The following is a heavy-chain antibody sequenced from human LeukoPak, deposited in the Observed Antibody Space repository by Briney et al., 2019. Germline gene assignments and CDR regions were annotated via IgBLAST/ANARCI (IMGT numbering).Heavy chain of an antibody. Sequence: ASVKVSCKASGYTFNSYGISWVRPAPGQGLAWMGWISVYNGDTKYAQKLQGRVTMTIDTSTSTVYMEVRSLRSDDTAVYYCARDSVACISNSCYLPDYWGQGTLVTVSS. J-gene: IGHJ4*02. D-gene: IGHD2-2*01. CDR2: ISVYNGDT. CDR3: ARDSVACISNSCYLPDY. CDR1: GYTFNSYG. V-gene: IGHV1-18*01.